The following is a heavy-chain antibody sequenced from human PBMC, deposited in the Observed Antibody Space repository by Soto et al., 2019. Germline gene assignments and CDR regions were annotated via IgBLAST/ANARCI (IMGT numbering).Heavy chain of an antibody. V-gene: IGHV4-59*08. D-gene: IGHD5-18*01. CDR2: IYYSGST. CDR1: GGSISSYY. Sequence: SETLSLTCTVSGGSISSYYWSWIRQPPGKGLEWIGYIYYSGSTYYNPSLKSRVTISVDTSKNQFSLKLSSVTAADTAVYYCARGRGYSYGLDPWGQGSLVTVSS. J-gene: IGHJ5*02. CDR3: ARGRGYSYGLDP.